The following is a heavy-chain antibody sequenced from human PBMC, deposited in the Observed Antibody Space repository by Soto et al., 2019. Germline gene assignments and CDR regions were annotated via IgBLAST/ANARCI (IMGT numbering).Heavy chain of an antibody. J-gene: IGHJ3*02. CDR2: ISSSSSYI. D-gene: IGHD3-9*01. CDR1: GFTFSSYS. CDR3: AIADAYYDILTGYMTSGYAFDI. V-gene: IGHV3-21*01. Sequence: PGGSLRLSCAASGFTFSSYSMNWARQAPGKGLEWVSSISSSSSYIYYADSVKGRFTISRDNAKNSLYLQMNSLRAEDTAVYYCAIADAYYDILTGYMTSGYAFDIWGQGTMVTVS.